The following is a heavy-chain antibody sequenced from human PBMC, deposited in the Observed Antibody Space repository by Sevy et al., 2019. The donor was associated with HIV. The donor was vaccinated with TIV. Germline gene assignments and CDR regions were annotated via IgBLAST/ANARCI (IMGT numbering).Heavy chain of an antibody. D-gene: IGHD5-12*01. V-gene: IGHV3-23*01. CDR1: GFTFNDYA. CDR3: AKEEMATRGNY. J-gene: IGHJ4*02. CDR2: ISGSGRST. Sequence: GGSLRLSCAASGFTFNDYAMSWVHQAPGKGLEWVSGISGSGRSTYYADSVKGRFTISRDNSKNTLYLQMNSLRAEDTALYYCAKEEMATRGNYWGQGTLVTVSS.